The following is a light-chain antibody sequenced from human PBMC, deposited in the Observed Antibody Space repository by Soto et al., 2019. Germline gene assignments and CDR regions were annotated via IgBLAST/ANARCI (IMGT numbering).Light chain of an antibody. Sequence: EIVMTQSPATLSVSPGERATLSCRASQSVSSNLAWYQQKPGQAPSLLIYGASTRATGIPARFSGSGSGTEVTLTISGLQSEDLAVYYCQQYNNWPKTFGQGTKLEIK. V-gene: IGKV3-15*01. CDR2: GAS. J-gene: IGKJ2*01. CDR3: QQYNNWPKT. CDR1: QSVSSN.